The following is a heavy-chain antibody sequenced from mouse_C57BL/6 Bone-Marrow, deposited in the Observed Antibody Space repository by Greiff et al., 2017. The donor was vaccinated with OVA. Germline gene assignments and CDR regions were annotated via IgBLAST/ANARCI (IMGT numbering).Heavy chain of an antibody. V-gene: IGHV5-12*01. Sequence: EVQLVESGGGLVQPGGSLKLSCAASGFTFSDYYMYWVRQTPEKRLEWVAYISNGGGRTYYPDTVKGRFTISRDNAKNTLYLQMSRLKSEDTAMYYCARHGGYDGYCDVWGTGTTVTVSS. CDR1: GFTFSDYY. D-gene: IGHD2-2*01. J-gene: IGHJ1*03. CDR2: ISNGGGRT. CDR3: ARHGGYDGYCDV.